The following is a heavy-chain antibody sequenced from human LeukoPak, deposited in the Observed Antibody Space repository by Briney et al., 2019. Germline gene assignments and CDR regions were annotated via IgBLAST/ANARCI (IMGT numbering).Heavy chain of an antibody. V-gene: IGHV3-15*01. D-gene: IGHD3-3*01. J-gene: IGHJ1*01. Sequence: GGSLRLSCAASGFTFSNYNMNWVRQAPGKGLEWVGRIKSKTDGGTTDYAAPVKGRFTISRDDSKNTLYLQMNSLKTEDTAVYYCTNTYYDFWSGSEYFQHWGQGTLVTVSS. CDR3: TNTYYDFWSGSEYFQH. CDR1: GFTFSNYN. CDR2: IKSKTDGGTT.